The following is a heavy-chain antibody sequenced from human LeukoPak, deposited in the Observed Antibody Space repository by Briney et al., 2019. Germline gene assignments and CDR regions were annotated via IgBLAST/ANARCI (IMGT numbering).Heavy chain of an antibody. CDR3: AKDWSHRSSSWYTPPGFDY. V-gene: IGHV3-23*01. J-gene: IGHJ4*02. CDR1: GFTFSSYA. D-gene: IGHD6-13*01. Sequence: PGGSLRLSCAASGFTFSSYAMSWVRQAPGKGLEWVSAISGSGGSTYYADSVKGRFTISRDNSKNTLYLQMNSLRAEDTAVYYCAKDWSHRSSSWYTPPGFDYWGQGTLVTVSS. CDR2: ISGSGGST.